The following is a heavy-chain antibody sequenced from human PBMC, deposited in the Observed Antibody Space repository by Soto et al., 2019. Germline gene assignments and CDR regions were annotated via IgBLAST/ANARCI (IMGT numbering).Heavy chain of an antibody. CDR2: IYHSGST. CDR3: ARSRYCSGGSCYQSFDY. Sequence: PSETLSLTCAVSGGSISSGGYSWSWIRQPPGKGLEWIGYIYHSGSTYYNPSLKSRVTISVDRSKNQFSLKLSSVTAADTAVYYCARSRYCSGGSCYQSFDYWGQGTLVTVSS. V-gene: IGHV4-30-2*01. CDR1: GGSISSGGYS. D-gene: IGHD2-15*01. J-gene: IGHJ4*02.